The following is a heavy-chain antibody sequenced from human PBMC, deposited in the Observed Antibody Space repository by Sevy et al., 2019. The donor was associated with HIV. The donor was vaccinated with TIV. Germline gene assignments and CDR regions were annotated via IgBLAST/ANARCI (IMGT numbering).Heavy chain of an antibody. D-gene: IGHD3-10*01. V-gene: IGHV3-21*01. CDR3: VRGDYYGSLYYFDY. Sequence: GGSVRLSCAASGFTFSNYFINWVRQAPGKGLEWVSSISSGSSYIFYADSVKGRFTISRDNAKNSLYLHMNSLRAEDTAVYYCVRGDYYGSLYYFDYWGPGTLVTVSS. CDR2: ISSGSSYI. CDR1: GFTFSNYF. J-gene: IGHJ4*02.